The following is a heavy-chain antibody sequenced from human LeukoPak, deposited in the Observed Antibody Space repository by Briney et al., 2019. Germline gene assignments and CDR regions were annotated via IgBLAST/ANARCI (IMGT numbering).Heavy chain of an antibody. D-gene: IGHD3-10*01. J-gene: IGHJ4*02. Sequence: RGSLRLSCAASRFTFSGYSMNWVRQAPGKGLEWVSSISSGSSYIYYVDSVKGRFTTSRDNTKNSLYLQMNSLRAEDTAVYYCARERDYYGSGSYGYWGQGTLVTVSS. V-gene: IGHV3-21*01. CDR2: ISSGSSYI. CDR1: RFTFSGYS. CDR3: ARERDYYGSGSYGY.